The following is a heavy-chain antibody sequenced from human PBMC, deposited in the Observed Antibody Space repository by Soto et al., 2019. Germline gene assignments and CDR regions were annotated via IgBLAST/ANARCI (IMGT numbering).Heavy chain of an antibody. Sequence: PSQTLSLTCAISGDSVSSNSAAWNWIRQSPSRGLEWLGRTYYRSKWYNDYAVSVKSRITINPDTSKNQFSLQLNSVTPEDTAVYYCARAYCCGCSCWAWSSWFALWGQGTLVTVSS. CDR2: TYYRSKWYN. J-gene: IGHJ5*02. CDR1: GDSVSSNSAA. D-gene: IGHD2-15*01. V-gene: IGHV6-1*01. CDR3: ARAYCCGCSCWAWSSWFAL.